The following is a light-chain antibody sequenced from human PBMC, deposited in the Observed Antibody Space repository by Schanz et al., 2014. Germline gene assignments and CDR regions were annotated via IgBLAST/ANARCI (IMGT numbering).Light chain of an antibody. J-gene: IGKJ2*01. Sequence: DVVMTQSPLSLPVTLGQPASISCRSSQSLLHSDGNTYLNWFQQRPGQSPRRLIYKVSNRDSGVPDRFSGSGSGADFTLEISRVEVEDVGLYFCMQGSHWPLTFGQGTKLEIK. CDR2: KVS. V-gene: IGKV2-30*02. CDR3: MQGSHWPLT. CDR1: QSLLHSDGNTY.